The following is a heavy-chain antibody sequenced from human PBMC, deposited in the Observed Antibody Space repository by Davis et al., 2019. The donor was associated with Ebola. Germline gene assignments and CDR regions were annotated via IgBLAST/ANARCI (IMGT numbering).Heavy chain of an antibody. CDR2: ISYDGSNK. V-gene: IGHV3-30-3*01. CDR1: GFTFSSYA. J-gene: IGHJ4*02. D-gene: IGHD5-18*01. CDR3: ARDGILPYEYSYGLDY. Sequence: GGSLRLSRAASGFTFSSYAMHWVRQAPGKGLEWVAVISYDGSNKYYADSVKGRFTISRDNSKNTLYLQMNSLRAEDTAVYYCARDGILPYEYSYGLDYWGQGTLVTVSS.